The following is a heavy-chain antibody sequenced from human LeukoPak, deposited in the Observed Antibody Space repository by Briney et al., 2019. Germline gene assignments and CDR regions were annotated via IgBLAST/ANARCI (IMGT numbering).Heavy chain of an antibody. V-gene: IGHV3-11*06. CDR1: GFTFSDYY. CDR3: ARVPGDCSSTSCFDMYFDY. CDR2: ISSSSTYT. J-gene: IGHJ4*02. Sequence: GGSLRLSCAASGFTFSDYYMSWIRQAPGKGLKGVSYISSSSTYTDYADSGKGRFTISRDNAKNSLYLQMNSLRAEDTAVYYCARVPGDCSSTSCFDMYFDYWGQGTLVTVSS. D-gene: IGHD2-2*01.